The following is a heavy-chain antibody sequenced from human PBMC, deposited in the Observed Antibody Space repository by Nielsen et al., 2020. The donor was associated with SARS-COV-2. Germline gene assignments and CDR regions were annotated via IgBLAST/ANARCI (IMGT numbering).Heavy chain of an antibody. J-gene: IGHJ5*02. CDR3: ARGVDSGSQVGFDP. Sequence: SETLSLTCTVSGGSISSSSYYWSWIRQPPGKGLEWIGYIYYSGSTNYNPSLKSRVTISVDTSKNQFPLKLSSVTAADTAVYYCARGVDSGSQVGFDPWGQGTLVTVSS. CDR2: IYYSGST. D-gene: IGHD1-26*01. V-gene: IGHV4-61*01. CDR1: GGSISSSSYY.